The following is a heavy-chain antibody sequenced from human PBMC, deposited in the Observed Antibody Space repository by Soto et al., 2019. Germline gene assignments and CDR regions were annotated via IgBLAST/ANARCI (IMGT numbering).Heavy chain of an antibody. J-gene: IGHJ6*02. CDR2: INHSGST. CDR1: GLSFSGYY. CDR3: ARVIVRRGYYYYYGMDV. D-gene: IGHD3-10*01. V-gene: IGHV4-34*01. Sequence: PSETLSLTCAFYGLSFSGYYWIWIRQPPGKGLEWIGEINHSGSTNYNPSLKSRVTISVDTSKNQFSLKLSSVTAADTAVYYCARVIVRRGYYYYYGMDVWGQGTTVTVSS.